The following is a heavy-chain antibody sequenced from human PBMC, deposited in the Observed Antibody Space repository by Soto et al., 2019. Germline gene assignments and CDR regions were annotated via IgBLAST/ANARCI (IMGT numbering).Heavy chain of an antibody. V-gene: IGHV3-7*01. CDR3: ARGHDSSGYYYPGWYFDL. J-gene: IGHJ2*01. D-gene: IGHD3-22*01. CDR1: GFTFSSYW. Sequence: EVQLVESGGGLVQPGGSLRLSCAASGFTFSSYWMSWVRQAPGKGLEWVANIKQDGSEKYYVDSVKGRFTISRDNAKNSLYLQMNSLRAEDTAVYYCARGHDSSGYYYPGWYFDLWGRGTLVTVSS. CDR2: IKQDGSEK.